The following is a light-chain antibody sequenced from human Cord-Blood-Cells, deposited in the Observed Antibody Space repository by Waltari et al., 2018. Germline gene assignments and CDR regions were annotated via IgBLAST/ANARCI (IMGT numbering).Light chain of an antibody. Sequence: DIQMTQSPSPLSASVGDRVTITCRASQSISSYLNWYQQKPGNAPKLLIYAASSLQSGVPSRFSGSGSGTDFTLTISSLQPEDFATYYCQQSYSTITFGQGTRLEIK. V-gene: IGKV1-39*01. CDR3: QQSYSTIT. CDR1: QSISSY. CDR2: AAS. J-gene: IGKJ5*01.